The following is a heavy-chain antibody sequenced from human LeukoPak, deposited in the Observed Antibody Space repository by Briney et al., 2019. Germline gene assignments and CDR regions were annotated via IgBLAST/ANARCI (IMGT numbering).Heavy chain of an antibody. D-gene: IGHD1-26*01. J-gene: IGHJ4*02. CDR1: GYTFTSYG. CDR3: ATPGGIGGYYRY. Sequence: ASVKVSCKASGYTFTSYGISWVRQAPGQGLEWMGWISAYNGNTNYAQKLQGRVTMTTDTSTSTAYMEMRRLRSDDTAIYYCATPGGIGGYYRYWGQGTLVTVSS. CDR2: ISAYNGNT. V-gene: IGHV1-18*01.